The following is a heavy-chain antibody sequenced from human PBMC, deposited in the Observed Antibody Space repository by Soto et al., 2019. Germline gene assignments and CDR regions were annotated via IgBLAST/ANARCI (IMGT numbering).Heavy chain of an antibody. CDR3: ARGDATKIVVTTYYAMDV. CDR1: GGSLSNFG. V-gene: IGHV1-69*12. D-gene: IGHD3-22*01. CDR2: IIPVFGTP. Sequence: QVQLVQSGAEVKKPGSSVKVSCTASGGSLSNFGISWVRQAPGQGLEWMGAIIPVFGTPNYAQKFQDRVTIKADESTTTVYMDVRSLTSEDTAVYYCARGDATKIVVTTYYAMDVWGQGTTVTVSS. J-gene: IGHJ6*02.